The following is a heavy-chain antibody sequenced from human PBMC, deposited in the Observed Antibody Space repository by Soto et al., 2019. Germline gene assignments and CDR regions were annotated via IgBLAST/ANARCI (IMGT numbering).Heavy chain of an antibody. CDR2: IYYSGST. D-gene: IGHD3-22*01. J-gene: IGHJ4*02. Sequence: QLQLQESGPGLVKPSETLSLTCTVSGGSISSSSYYWGWIRQPPGKGLEWIGSIYYSGSTYYNPSLKSRVTISVDTSKNQFSLKLSSVTAADTAVYYCARPCSEYYYDSSGYYYCYWGQGTLVTVSS. CDR3: ARPCSEYYYDSSGYYYCY. V-gene: IGHV4-39*01. CDR1: GGSISSSSYY.